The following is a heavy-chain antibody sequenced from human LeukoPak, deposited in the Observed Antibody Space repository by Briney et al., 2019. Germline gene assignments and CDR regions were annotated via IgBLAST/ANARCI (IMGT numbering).Heavy chain of an antibody. D-gene: IGHD2-21*02. Sequence: GGSLRLSCSASGFTFSRYGVHWVRQGPGKGLEYVSAINYNGDSTYYADSVKGRFTISRDNSNNTLFLQMSSLRPEDTAVYYCVRTDCGGDCYPRYWGRGTLVIVSS. CDR2: INYNGDST. J-gene: IGHJ4*02. CDR3: VRTDCGGDCYPRY. CDR1: GFTFSRYG. V-gene: IGHV3-64D*06.